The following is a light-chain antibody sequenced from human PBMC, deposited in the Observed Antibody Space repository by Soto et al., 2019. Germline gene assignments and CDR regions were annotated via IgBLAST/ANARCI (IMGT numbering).Light chain of an antibody. J-gene: IGLJ2*01. CDR2: EVN. Sequence: QSALTQPASVSGSPGQSITISCAGTRSDVGSYNLVSWYQQLPGKAPKLIISEVNKRPSGVSSRTSGSKSGNTASLTISALQADDEADYYCCSYAGTDSFVVFGGGTKLTVL. V-gene: IGLV2-23*02. CDR3: CSYAGTDSFVV. CDR1: RSDVGSYNL.